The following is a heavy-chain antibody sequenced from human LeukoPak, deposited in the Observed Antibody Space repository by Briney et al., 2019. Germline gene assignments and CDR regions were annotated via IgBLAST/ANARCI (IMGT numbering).Heavy chain of an antibody. D-gene: IGHD2-2*01. J-gene: IGHJ5*02. V-gene: IGHV1-8*03. CDR2: MNPNSGNT. CDR1: GYTFTSYD. Sequence: ASVKVSCKAPGYTFTSYDINWVRQATGQGLEWMGWMNPNSGNTGCAQKFQGRVTITRNTSISTAYMELSSLRSEDTAVYYCARGRGFVVVPAEDFWFDPWGQGTLVTVSS. CDR3: ARGRGFVVVPAEDFWFDP.